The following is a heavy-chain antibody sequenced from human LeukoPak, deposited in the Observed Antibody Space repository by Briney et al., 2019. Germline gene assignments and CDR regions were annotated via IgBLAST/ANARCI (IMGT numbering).Heavy chain of an antibody. J-gene: IGHJ4*02. CDR3: ARPGGNHNHFDY. Sequence: SETLSLTCTVSGGSINYYYWSWIRQPPGKGLEWIGYIYYIGNTNYNPSLKTRVPISVDTSEKQSSLKLTPVTATTTAWSYFARPGGNHNHFDYWGQATLVTVSS. V-gene: IGHV4-59*08. CDR2: IYYIGNT. CDR1: GGSINYYY. D-gene: IGHD4-23*01.